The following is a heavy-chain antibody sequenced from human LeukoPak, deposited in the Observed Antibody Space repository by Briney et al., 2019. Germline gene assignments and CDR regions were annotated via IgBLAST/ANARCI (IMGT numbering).Heavy chain of an antibody. CDR3: ASDSSSWLKVDY. J-gene: IGHJ4*02. V-gene: IGHV3-11*01. CDR1: GFTFSDYY. D-gene: IGHD6-13*01. CDR2: ISSSGSTI. Sequence: GGPLRLSCAASGFTFSDYYMSWLRQAPGKGLEWVSYISSSGSTIYYADSVKGRFTISRDNAKNSLYLQMNSLRAEDTAAYYCASDSSSWLKVDYWGQGTLVAVSS.